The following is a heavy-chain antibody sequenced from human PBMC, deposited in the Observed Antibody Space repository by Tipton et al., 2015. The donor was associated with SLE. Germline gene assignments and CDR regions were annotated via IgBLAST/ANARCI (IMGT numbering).Heavy chain of an antibody. V-gene: IGHV4-34*01. CDR3: ARGGGNANWYFDL. D-gene: IGHD4-23*01. CDR1: GGSFSGYY. J-gene: IGHJ2*01. CDR2: INHSGST. Sequence: TLSLTCAVYGGSFSGYYWSWIRQPPGKGLEWIGEINHSGSTNYNPSLKSRVTTSVDTSKNQFSLKLSSVTAADTAVYYCARGGGNANWYFDLWGRGTLVTVSS.